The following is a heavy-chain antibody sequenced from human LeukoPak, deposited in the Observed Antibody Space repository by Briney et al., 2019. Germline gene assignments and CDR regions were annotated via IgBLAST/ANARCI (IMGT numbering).Heavy chain of an antibody. CDR2: IYNGGGT. CDR1: GFSVRNNH. J-gene: IGHJ4*02. Sequence: GGSLRLSCAASGFSVRNNHIYWVRQAPGKGLEWVSVIYNGGGTYYTDSVKGRFTISRDDSKDTVFLQMNSLRAEDTAVYYCAKGGAVTTPKFDYWGQGTLVTVSS. V-gene: IGHV3-66*01. D-gene: IGHD4-17*01. CDR3: AKGGAVTTPKFDY.